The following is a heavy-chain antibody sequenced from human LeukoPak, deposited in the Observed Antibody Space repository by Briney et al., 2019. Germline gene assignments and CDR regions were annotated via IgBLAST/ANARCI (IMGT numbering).Heavy chain of an antibody. CDR3: ASRVITSDWFDP. V-gene: IGHV1-69*06. J-gene: IGHJ5*02. D-gene: IGHD3-22*01. CDR1: GGTFSSYA. CDR2: IIPIFGTA. Sequence: GASVKVSCKASGGTFSSYAISWVRQAPGQGLEWMGGIIPIFGTANYAQKFQGRVTITADKSTSTAYMELSSLRSEDTAVYYCASRVITSDWFDPWGQGTLVTVSS.